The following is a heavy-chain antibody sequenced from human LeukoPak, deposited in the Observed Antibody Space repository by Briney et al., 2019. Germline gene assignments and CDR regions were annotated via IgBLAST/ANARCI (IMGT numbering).Heavy chain of an antibody. Sequence: PSETLSLTCAVYGGSLSGYYWSWIRQPPGKGLEWIGEINHSGSTNYNPSLKSRVTISVDTSKNQLSLKLSSMTAADTAVYYCARGGAAALNWFDPWGQGTLVTVSS. J-gene: IGHJ5*02. CDR3: ARGGAAALNWFDP. CDR2: INHSGST. V-gene: IGHV4-34*01. CDR1: GGSLSGYY. D-gene: IGHD6-13*01.